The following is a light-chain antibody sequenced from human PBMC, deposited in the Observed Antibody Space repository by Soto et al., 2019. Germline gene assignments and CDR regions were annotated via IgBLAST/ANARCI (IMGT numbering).Light chain of an antibody. CDR2: EVT. J-gene: IGLJ3*02. CDR3: TSYVGNNIWV. V-gene: IGLV2-8*01. CDR1: SSDVGAYNY. Sequence: QSVLTQPPSASGSPGQSVTISCTGTSSDVGAYNYVSWYQQYPGKAPKLMIYEVTKRPSGDPDRFSGSKSGNTASLTVSGLQAEDEADYYCTSYVGNNIWVFGGGTKVTVL.